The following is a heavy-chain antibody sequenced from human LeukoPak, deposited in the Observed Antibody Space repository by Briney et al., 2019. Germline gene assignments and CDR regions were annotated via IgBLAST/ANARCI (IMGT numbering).Heavy chain of an antibody. CDR3: ARGFTDGSQQFDY. J-gene: IGHJ4*02. V-gene: IGHV3-23*01. CDR1: GFTFIYNA. Sequence: GASLRLSCAASGFTFIYNAMSWVRQAPGKGLQWVSTIDGVGTGAYYAASVKGRFTISRDNSKNTLYLQTNSLRAEDTAVYYCARGFTDGSQQFDYWGQGTLVTVSS. CDR2: IDGVGTGA. D-gene: IGHD1-26*01.